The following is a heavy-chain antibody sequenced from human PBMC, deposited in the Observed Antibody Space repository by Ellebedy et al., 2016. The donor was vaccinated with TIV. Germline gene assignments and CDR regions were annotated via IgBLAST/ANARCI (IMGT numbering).Heavy chain of an antibody. CDR3: ARESFGELLSLDY. V-gene: IGHV3-53*01. CDR2: IYSGGST. CDR1: GFTVSSNY. Sequence: GESLKISCAASGFTVSSNYMSWVRQAPGKGLEWVSVIYSGGSTYYADSVKGRFTISRDNSKNTLYLQMNSLRAEDTAVYYCARESFGELLSLDYWGQGTLVTVSS. J-gene: IGHJ4*02. D-gene: IGHD3-10*01.